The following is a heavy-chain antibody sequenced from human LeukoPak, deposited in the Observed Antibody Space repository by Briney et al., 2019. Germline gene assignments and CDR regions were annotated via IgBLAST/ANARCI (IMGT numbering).Heavy chain of an antibody. CDR2: INPNSGDT. CDR1: GYIFTGYY. V-gene: IGHV1-2*06. D-gene: IGHD2-8*01. J-gene: IGHJ6*03. CDR3: ARSAEHCNNGVCFTDYYMDV. Sequence: GASVKVSCKASGYIFTGYYMHWVRQAPGQGLEWMGRINPNSGDTNYPQKFQGRVTMTRDTSIITAYMELNSLTSDDTAVYFCARSAEHCNNGVCFTDYYMDVWGKGTTVTVSS.